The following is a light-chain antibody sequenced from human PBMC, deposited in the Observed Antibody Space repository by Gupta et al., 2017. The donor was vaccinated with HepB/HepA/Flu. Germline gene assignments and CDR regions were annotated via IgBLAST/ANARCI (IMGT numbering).Light chain of an antibody. J-gene: IGKJ2*01. CDR2: WAS. CDR3: QQEYSAPYT. Sequence: DIVMTQSPDSLAVSLGERATINCKSSQSGLASSNNRNYVAWYQQKPGRPPKVLIPWASNREYGVPDRISGCGSGRDFTLTISSLQAEDVAVPSSQQEYSAPYTFGQGTKLEIK. CDR1: QSGLASSNNRNY. V-gene: IGKV4-1*01.